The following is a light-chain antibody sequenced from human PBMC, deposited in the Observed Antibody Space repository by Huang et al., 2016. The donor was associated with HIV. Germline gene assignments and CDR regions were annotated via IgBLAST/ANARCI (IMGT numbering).Light chain of an antibody. Sequence: EIVLTQSPATLSLSPGERATLSCRASQSVSSYLAWYQQKPGQAPRLLIYDASNRATVIPARFSGSGPGTDFTLTISSLEPEDFAVYYCQQRSNWHPLSFGGGTKVEMK. CDR3: QQRSNWHPLS. V-gene: IGKV3D-11*02. CDR2: DAS. CDR1: QSVSSY. J-gene: IGKJ4*01.